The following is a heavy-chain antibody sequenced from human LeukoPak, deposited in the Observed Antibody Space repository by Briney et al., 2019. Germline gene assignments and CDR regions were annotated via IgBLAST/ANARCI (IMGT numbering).Heavy chain of an antibody. V-gene: IGHV4-34*01. Sequence: PSETLSLTCAVYGGSFSGYYWSWIRHPPGKGLEWIGEINHSGSTTYNPSLKSRVTISVATSKNQFSLKLSSVTAADTAVYYCARGLRRYYGSGSYSNYYYGMDVWGKGTTVTVSS. D-gene: IGHD3-10*01. CDR3: ARGLRRYYGSGSYSNYYYGMDV. J-gene: IGHJ6*04. CDR1: GGSFSGYY. CDR2: INHSGST.